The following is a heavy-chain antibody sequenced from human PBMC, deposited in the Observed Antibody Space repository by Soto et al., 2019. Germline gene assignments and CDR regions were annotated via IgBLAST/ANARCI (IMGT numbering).Heavy chain of an antibody. CDR2: IYYSGST. V-gene: IGHV4-61*01. CDR3: ARGLRDGYNN. CDR1: GGSVSSGSYY. D-gene: IGHD4-17*01. Sequence: SETLSLTCTVSGGSVSSGSYYWSWIRQPPGKGLEWIGYIYYSGSTNYNPSLKSRVTISVDTSKNQFSLKLSSVTAADTAVYYCARGLRDGYNNWGQGTLVTV. J-gene: IGHJ4*02.